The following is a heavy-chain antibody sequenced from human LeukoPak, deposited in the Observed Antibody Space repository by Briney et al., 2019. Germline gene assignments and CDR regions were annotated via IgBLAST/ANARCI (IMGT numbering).Heavy chain of an antibody. CDR2: IVVGSGNT. CDR1: GFTFTSSA. CDR3: AAGSYIAARPFDY. J-gene: IGHJ4*02. D-gene: IGHD6-6*01. V-gene: IGHV1-58*01. Sequence: ASVKVSCKASGFTFTSSAVQWVRQARGQRLEWIGWIVVGSGNTNYAQKFQERVTITRDMSTSTAYVELSSLRSEDTAVYYCAAGSYIAARPFDYWGQGTLVTVSS.